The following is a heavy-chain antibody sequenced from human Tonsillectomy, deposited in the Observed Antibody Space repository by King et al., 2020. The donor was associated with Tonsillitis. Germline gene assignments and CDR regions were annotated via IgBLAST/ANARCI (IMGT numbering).Heavy chain of an antibody. CDR1: GFSLSTSGVG. J-gene: IGHJ4*02. D-gene: IGHD1-14*01. Sequence: LTLKESGPTLVKPTQTLTLTCTFSGFSLSTSGVGVVWIRQPPGKALEWLALIYWNDDKRYSPSLKSRLTITKDTSKNQVVLTMTNMDPVDTATYYCAHRRSGGILDYWGQGTLVTVSS. CDR2: IYWNDDK. V-gene: IGHV2-5*01. CDR3: AHRRSGGILDY.